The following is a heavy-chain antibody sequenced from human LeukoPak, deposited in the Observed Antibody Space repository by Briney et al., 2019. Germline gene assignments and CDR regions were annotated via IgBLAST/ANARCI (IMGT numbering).Heavy chain of an antibody. CDR1: GFTFSSYW. V-gene: IGHV3-7*01. D-gene: IGHD3-22*01. CDR3: ARENYYDSSGYYYSYYYYGMDV. Sequence: PGGSLRLSCAASGFTFSSYWMSWVRQAPGKGLEWVANIKQDGSEKYYVDSVKGRFTISRDNAKNSLYLQMNSLRAEDTAVYYCARENYYDSSGYYYSYYYYGMDVWGQGTTVTVSS. CDR2: IKQDGSEK. J-gene: IGHJ6*02.